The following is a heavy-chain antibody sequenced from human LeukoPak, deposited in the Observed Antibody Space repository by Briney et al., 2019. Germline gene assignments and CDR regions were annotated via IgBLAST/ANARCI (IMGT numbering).Heavy chain of an antibody. CDR3: TRVSELTKYYYDSSGYYQNFDY. D-gene: IGHD3-22*01. CDR2: IRSKAYGGTT. J-gene: IGHJ4*02. CDR1: GFTFSSYA. V-gene: IGHV3-49*04. Sequence: GGSLRLSCAASGFTFSSYAMSWVRQAPGKGLEWVGFIRSKAYGGTTEYAASVKGRFTISRDDSKSIAYLQMNSLKTEDTAVYYCTRVSELTKYYYDSSGYYQNFDYWGQGTLVTVSS.